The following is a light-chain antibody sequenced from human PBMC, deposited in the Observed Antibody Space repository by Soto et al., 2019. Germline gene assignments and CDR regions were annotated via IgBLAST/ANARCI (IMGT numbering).Light chain of an antibody. CDR1: SSDVGDYNY. V-gene: IGLV2-8*01. Sequence: QSALTQPPSASGSPGQSGTISCTGTSSDVGDYNYVSWYQQHPGKAPNFIIYEVTKRPSGVPDRFSGSKSGNTSSLTVSGLQAEDEADYYCSSYAGNNNLVFGGGTKLTVL. CDR2: EVT. CDR3: SSYAGNNNLV. J-gene: IGLJ3*02.